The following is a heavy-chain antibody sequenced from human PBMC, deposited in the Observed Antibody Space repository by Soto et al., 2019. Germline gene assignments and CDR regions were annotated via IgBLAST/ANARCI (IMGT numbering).Heavy chain of an antibody. CDR3: ATDYAGAGYEDY. CDR2: IIPIFGTA. V-gene: IGHV1-69*06. D-gene: IGHD6-19*01. J-gene: IGHJ4*01. Sequence: SVKVSCKASGGTFSSSSISWVRQAPGQGLEWMGGIIPIFGTANYTQKFQGRVTMTEDTSTDTAYMELSSLRSEDTAVYYCATDYAGAGYEDYWG. CDR1: GGTFSSSS.